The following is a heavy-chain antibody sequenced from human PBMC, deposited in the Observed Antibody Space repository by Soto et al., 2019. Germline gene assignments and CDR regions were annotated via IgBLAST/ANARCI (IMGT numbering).Heavy chain of an antibody. CDR2: IYYSGST. CDR3: ARVDLRPGSYYNVGAFDI. CDR1: VGSISSGDYY. V-gene: IGHV4-30-4*01. J-gene: IGHJ3*02. Sequence: QVQLQESGPGLVKPSQTLSLTCTVSVGSISSGDYYWSWIRQPPGKGLEWIGYIYYSGSTYYNPSLKSRVTISVDTSKNQFSLKLSSVTAADTAVYYCARVDLRPGSYYNVGAFDIGGQGTMVTVSS. D-gene: IGHD3-10*01.